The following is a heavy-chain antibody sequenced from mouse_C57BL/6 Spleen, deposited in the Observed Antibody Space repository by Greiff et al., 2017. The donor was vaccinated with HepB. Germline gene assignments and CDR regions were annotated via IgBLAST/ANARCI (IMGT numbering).Heavy chain of an antibody. D-gene: IGHD1-1*01. CDR2: IYPGDGDT. J-gene: IGHJ1*03. Sequence: QVQLKQSGPELVKPGASVKISCKASGYAFSSSWMNWVKQRPGKGLEWIGRIYPGDGDTNYNGKFKGKATLTADKSSSTAYMQLSSLTSEDSAVYFCARETYYGSSYWYFDVWGTGTTVTVSS. V-gene: IGHV1-82*01. CDR3: ARETYYGSSYWYFDV. CDR1: GYAFSSSW.